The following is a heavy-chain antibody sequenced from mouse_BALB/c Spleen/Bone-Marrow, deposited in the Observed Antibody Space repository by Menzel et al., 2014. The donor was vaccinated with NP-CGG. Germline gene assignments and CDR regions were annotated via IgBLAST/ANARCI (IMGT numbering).Heavy chain of an antibody. CDR1: GYSFTGYY. J-gene: IGHJ1*01. CDR2: IYPYNGVS. V-gene: IGHV1-31*01. Sequence: VQLQQSGPELVKPGASVKISCKASGYSFTGYYMHWVKQSHGNSLDWIGYIYPYNGVSSYNHKFKGKDTLTVDKSSSTAYMELRSLTSDDSAVYYCESRGEYFDVWGAGTTVTVSS. CDR3: ESRGEYFDV.